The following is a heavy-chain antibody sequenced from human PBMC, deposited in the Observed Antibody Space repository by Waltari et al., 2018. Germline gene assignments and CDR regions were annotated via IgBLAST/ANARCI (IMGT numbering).Heavy chain of an antibody. D-gene: IGHD6-25*01. Sequence: QVQLQESGPGLVKPSQTLSLTCTVSGGSISSGSYYWSWLRQPAGKGLEWIGYIYTSGSTNYNPSLKSRVTISVDTSKNQFSLKLSSVTAADTAVYYCARSTIAAPSAFDIWGQGTMVTVSS. CDR1: GGSISSGSYY. CDR3: ARSTIAAPSAFDI. J-gene: IGHJ3*02. V-gene: IGHV4-61*09. CDR2: IYTSGST.